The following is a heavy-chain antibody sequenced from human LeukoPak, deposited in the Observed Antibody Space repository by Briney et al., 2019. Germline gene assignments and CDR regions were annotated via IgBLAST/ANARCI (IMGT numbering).Heavy chain of an antibody. V-gene: IGHV3-48*01. CDR3: AGDLKGYSSSGGVDY. J-gene: IGHJ4*02. D-gene: IGHD6-13*01. Sequence: GGSLRLSCAASGFSFSSYSMNWVRQAPGNGLDWVSYISSSSTTIHYADSVKGRFTISRDSARNSLYLQMNSLRAEDTATYYCAGDLKGYSSSGGVDYWGQGTLVTVSS. CDR2: ISSSSTTI. CDR1: GFSFSSYS.